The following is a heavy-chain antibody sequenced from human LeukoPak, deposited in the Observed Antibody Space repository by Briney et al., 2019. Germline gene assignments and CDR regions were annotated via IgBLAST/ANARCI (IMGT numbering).Heavy chain of an antibody. Sequence: GGSLRLSCAASGFTFDDYAMHWVRHAPGKGLEWVTLISGDGVTTYYTDSVRGRFSISRDNSKNSLYLQMNSLRTEDSASYYCVKAATVTYYGMDVWGQGATVTVSS. V-gene: IGHV3-43*02. CDR1: GFTFDDYA. J-gene: IGHJ6*02. D-gene: IGHD4-11*01. CDR2: ISGDGVTT. CDR3: VKAATVTYYGMDV.